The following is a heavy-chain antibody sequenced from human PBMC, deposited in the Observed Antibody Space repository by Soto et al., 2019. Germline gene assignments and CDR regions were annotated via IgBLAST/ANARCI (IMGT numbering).Heavy chain of an antibody. CDR3: VKEGRGYSGYDWPNYFDY. Sequence: PGGSLRLSCSASGFPFSNYAMHWVRQAPGQGLEYVSAISSNGGNTYYADSVKGRFTISRDNSKNTLYLQMSSLRAEDTAVYSCVKEGRGYSGYDWPNYFDYWGQGTLVTVSS. CDR2: ISSNGGNT. D-gene: IGHD5-12*01. CDR1: GFPFSNYA. J-gene: IGHJ4*02. V-gene: IGHV3-64D*06.